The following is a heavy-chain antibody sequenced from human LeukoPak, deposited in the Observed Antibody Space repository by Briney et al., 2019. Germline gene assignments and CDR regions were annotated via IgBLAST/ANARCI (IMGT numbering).Heavy chain of an antibody. J-gene: IGHJ4*02. CDR1: GGTFSSYA. V-gene: IGHV1-69*04. CDR2: IIPIFGIA. CDR3: ARSPDLRYFDWGHVYYFDY. Sequence: SVKVSRKASGGTFSSYAISWVRQAPGQGLEWMGRIIPIFGIANYAQKFQGRVTITADKSTCTAYMGLSSLRSEDTAVYYCARSPDLRYFDWGHVYYFDYWGQGTLVTVSS. D-gene: IGHD3-9*01.